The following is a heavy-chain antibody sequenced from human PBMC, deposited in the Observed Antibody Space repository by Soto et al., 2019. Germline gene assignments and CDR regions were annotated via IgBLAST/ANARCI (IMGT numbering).Heavy chain of an antibody. CDR1: GGSISSGDYF. CDR2: ISSIGST. CDR3: ARGLVIRPYYYHGMDV. J-gene: IGHJ6*02. Sequence: PSQTLSLTCTVSGGSISSGDYFWSLIPQSPRKGLEWIGYISSIGSTYYNPSLKSRVSVSRDTSKNQFSPKLSSVTTTDTAVYYCARGLVIRPYYYHGMDVWGQGTTVTVSS. D-gene: IGHD3-9*01. V-gene: IGHV4-30-4*01.